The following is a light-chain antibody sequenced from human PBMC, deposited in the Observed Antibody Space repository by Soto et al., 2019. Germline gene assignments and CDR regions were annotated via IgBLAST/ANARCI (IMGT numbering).Light chain of an antibody. CDR2: GAS. J-gene: IGKJ4*01. V-gene: IGKV3-15*01. Sequence: EIEMTQSPGTLSVSPGERATLSCRASQSITSNLAWYQQKPGQAPRLLISGASTRATGIPPRFSGGVSGTEFTLAISILQSEEFAVYYCQQYNSCPLTFGGGTRVEIK. CDR1: QSITSN. CDR3: QQYNSCPLT.